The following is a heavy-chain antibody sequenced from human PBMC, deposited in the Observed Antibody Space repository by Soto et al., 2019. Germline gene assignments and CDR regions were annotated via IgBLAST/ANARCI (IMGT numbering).Heavy chain of an antibody. Sequence: SETLSLTCTVSGGSISSYYWSWIRQPPGKGLEWIGYIYYSGSTNYNPSLKSRVTISVDTSKNQFSLKLSSVTAADTAVYYCARAGRLGIQLDYWGQGTLVTVSS. CDR1: GGSISSYY. CDR3: ARAGRLGIQLDY. V-gene: IGHV4-59*01. CDR2: IYYSGST. J-gene: IGHJ4*02. D-gene: IGHD5-18*01.